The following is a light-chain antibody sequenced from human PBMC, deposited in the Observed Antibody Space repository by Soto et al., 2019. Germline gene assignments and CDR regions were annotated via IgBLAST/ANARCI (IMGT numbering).Light chain of an antibody. V-gene: IGKV3-15*01. J-gene: IGKJ2*01. CDR2: GAS. Sequence: DIVMTQSPVTLSVSPGERATLSCRASQSVSSNLAWYQQRPGQSLRLLFYGASTRATGIPARFSGSGSGTDFTLTISSLQSEDVAVYYCQQSNKWPYTFGQGTKLE. CDR1: QSVSSN. CDR3: QQSNKWPYT.